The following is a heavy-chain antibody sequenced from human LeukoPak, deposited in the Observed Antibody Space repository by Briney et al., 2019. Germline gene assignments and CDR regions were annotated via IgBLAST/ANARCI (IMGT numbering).Heavy chain of an antibody. D-gene: IGHD3-10*01. CDR3: ARDAYYGSGSYYYY. Sequence: GRSLRLSCAASGFTFSSYGMHWVRLAPGKGLEWVAVIWYDGSNKYYADSVKGRFTISRDNSKNTLYLQMNSLRAEDTAVYYCARDAYYGSGSYYYYWGQGTLVTVSS. CDR2: IWYDGSNK. CDR1: GFTFSSYG. V-gene: IGHV3-33*01. J-gene: IGHJ4*02.